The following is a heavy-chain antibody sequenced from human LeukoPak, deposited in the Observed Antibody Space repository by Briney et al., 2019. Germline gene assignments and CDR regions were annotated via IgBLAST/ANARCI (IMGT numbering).Heavy chain of an antibody. Sequence: PGGSLRLSCAASGFTFSDYYMSWIRQIPGKGLEWISCISGGGSTIEYADSVKGRFTISRDNAQNSLFLQMNSLRAEDTAVYLCARYRSSPIKAFDTWGQGTMVTAS. D-gene: IGHD6-6*01. V-gene: IGHV3-11*04. CDR3: ARYRSSPIKAFDT. CDR2: ISGGGSTI. CDR1: GFTFSDYY. J-gene: IGHJ3*02.